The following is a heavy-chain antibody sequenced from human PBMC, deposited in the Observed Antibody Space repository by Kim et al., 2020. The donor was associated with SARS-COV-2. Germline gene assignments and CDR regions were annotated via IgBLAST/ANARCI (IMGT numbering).Heavy chain of an antibody. CDR2: IGYSGGDT. CDR3: AKRGPFGYSDY. Sequence: GGSLRLSCAASGFTFRSFAMTWVRQGPGQGLEWVSAIGYSGGDTYYADSVKGRFTISRDNSQNILYLQMDSLTAEDTAIYYCAKRGPFGYSDYWGRGTLV. J-gene: IGHJ4*02. V-gene: IGHV3-23*01. D-gene: IGHD3-10*01. CDR1: GFTFRSFA.